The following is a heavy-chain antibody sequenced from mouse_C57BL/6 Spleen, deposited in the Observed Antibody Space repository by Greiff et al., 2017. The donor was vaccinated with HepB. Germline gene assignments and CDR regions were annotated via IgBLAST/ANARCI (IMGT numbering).Heavy chain of an antibody. CDR1: GFSLTSYG. D-gene: IGHD2-5*01. Sequence: VKVVESGPGLVAPSQSLSITCTVSGFSLTSYGVHWVRQPPGKGLEWLVVIWSDGSTTYNSALKSRLSISKDNSKSQVFLKMNSLQTDDTAMYYCARHHYYSNAFDVWGTGTTVTVSS. V-gene: IGHV2-6-1*01. J-gene: IGHJ1*03. CDR2: IWSDGST. CDR3: ARHHYYSNAFDV.